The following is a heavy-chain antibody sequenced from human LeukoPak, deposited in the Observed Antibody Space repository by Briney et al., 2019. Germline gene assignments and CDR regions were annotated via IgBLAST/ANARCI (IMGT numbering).Heavy chain of an antibody. Sequence: GSSVKVSCKASGVTFSTYAISWVRQSPGQGLEWMGGIIPIFGTANYAQKFQGRVTITTHESTSTAYMELSSLRSEDTAVYYCARESGTVPFYNALTGRQDYYFYYMDVWGKGTTVTVSS. CDR1: GVTFSTYA. V-gene: IGHV1-69*05. CDR3: ARESGTVPFYNALTGRQDYYFYYMDV. D-gene: IGHD3-9*01. CDR2: IIPIFGTA. J-gene: IGHJ6*03.